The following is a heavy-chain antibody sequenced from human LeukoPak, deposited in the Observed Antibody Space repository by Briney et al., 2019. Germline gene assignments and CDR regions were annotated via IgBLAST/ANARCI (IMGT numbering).Heavy chain of an antibody. Sequence: SETLSLTCTVSGDSITSNSDYWGWIRQPPGKGLEWIGSIYYSGSTYYNPSLKSRVTISVDTSKNQFSLKLSSVTAADTAVYYCARLYRLSSRVMDAFDIWGQGTMVTVSS. J-gene: IGHJ3*02. V-gene: IGHV4-39*01. CDR2: IYYSGST. D-gene: IGHD6-13*01. CDR1: GDSITSNSDY. CDR3: ARLYRLSSRVMDAFDI.